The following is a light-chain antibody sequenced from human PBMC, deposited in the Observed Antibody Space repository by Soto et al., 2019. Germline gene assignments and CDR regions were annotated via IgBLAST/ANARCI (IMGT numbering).Light chain of an antibody. CDR1: QSVSSN. J-gene: IGKJ3*01. CDR2: GAS. Sequence: PGERATLSCRASQSVSSNLAWYQQKPGQAPRLLIYGASNRATGVPDRFSGSGSGTDFTLTISRLEPEDFAVYFCQQSVSSPFTFGPGGKAAIK. V-gene: IGKV3-20*01. CDR3: QQSVSSPFT.